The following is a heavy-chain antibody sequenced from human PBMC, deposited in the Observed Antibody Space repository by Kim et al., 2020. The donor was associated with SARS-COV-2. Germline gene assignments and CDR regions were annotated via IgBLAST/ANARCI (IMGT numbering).Heavy chain of an antibody. CDR1: GFTFSAYA. J-gene: IGHJ4*01. CDR3: AKWVNIGSFLVPFDH. CDR2: ISDSGTT. V-gene: IGHV3-11*01. D-gene: IGHD2-15*01. Sequence: GGSLRLSCAASGFTFSAYAMSWVRQAPGKGLEWISDISDSGTTNSSDAVKDRFIISRDNDKNSVFLQLNNVMGDDSAVYFYAKWVNIGSFLVPFDHWG.